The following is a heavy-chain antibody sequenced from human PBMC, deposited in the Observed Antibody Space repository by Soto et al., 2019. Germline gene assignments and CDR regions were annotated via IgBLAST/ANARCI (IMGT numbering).Heavy chain of an antibody. D-gene: IGHD2-2*01. Sequence: PSETLSLTCTVSGGSISSGAYYWSWIRQHPGKGLEWIGYIYYSGSTYYNPSLKSRVTISVDTSKNQFSLNLSSVTAADTAVYYCAREGCSSTSCYLWNRGSYGTDVRGQGTTVTASS. J-gene: IGHJ6*02. CDR2: IYYSGST. V-gene: IGHV4-31*03. CDR3: AREGCSSTSCYLWNRGSYGTDV. CDR1: GGSISSGAYY.